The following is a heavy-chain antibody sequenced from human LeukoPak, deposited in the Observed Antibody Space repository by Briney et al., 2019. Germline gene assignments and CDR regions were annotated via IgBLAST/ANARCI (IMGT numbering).Heavy chain of an antibody. CDR3: ARWATVTYDNWFDP. D-gene: IGHD4-17*01. J-gene: IGHJ5*02. CDR1: GGSISSSSYY. Sequence: PSETLSLTCTVSGGSISSSSYYWGWIRQPPGKGLEWIGSIDYSGSTYYNPSLKSRVTISVDTSKNQFSLKLSSVTAADTAVYYCARWATVTYDNWFDPWGQGTLVTVSS. V-gene: IGHV4-39*07. CDR2: IDYSGST.